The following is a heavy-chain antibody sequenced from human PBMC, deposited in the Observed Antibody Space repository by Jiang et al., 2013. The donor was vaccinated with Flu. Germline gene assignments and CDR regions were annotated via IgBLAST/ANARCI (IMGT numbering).Heavy chain of an antibody. CDR3: ARERIAVAGTAFDY. Sequence: GLVKPSEALSLTCTVSGYSISSGYYWGWIRQPPGKGLEWIGSIYHSGSTYYNPSLKSRVTISVDTSKNQFSLKLSSVTAADTAVYYCARERIAVAGTAFDYWGQGTLVTASS. D-gene: IGHD6-19*01. V-gene: IGHV4-38-2*02. CDR1: GYSISSGYY. J-gene: IGHJ4*02. CDR2: IYHSGST.